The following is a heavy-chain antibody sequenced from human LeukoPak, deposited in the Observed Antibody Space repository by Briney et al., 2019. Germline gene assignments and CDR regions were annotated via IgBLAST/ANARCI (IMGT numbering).Heavy chain of an antibody. V-gene: IGHV4-4*07. CDR2: VHTTGGT. D-gene: IGHD3-22*01. J-gene: IGHJ4*02. CDR1: GGSFINYY. CDR3: ARGDFYDGGGYPPTQAHLDI. Sequence: SETLSLTCSVAGGSFINYYWNWIRQSGGKELEWIGRVHTTGGTYYKPSLKSRLTMSVDTSSNQFSLNLRSVTAADKAVYFCARGDFYDGGGYPPTQAHLDIWGQGILVTVSS.